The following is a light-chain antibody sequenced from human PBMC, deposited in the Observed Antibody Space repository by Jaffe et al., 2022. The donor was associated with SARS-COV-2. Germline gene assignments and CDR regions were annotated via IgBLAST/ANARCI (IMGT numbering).Light chain of an antibody. CDR2: DAS. CDR3: QQRSNWPPKYT. J-gene: IGKJ2*01. CDR1: QIVSSY. V-gene: IGKV3-11*01. Sequence: EIVLTQSPATLSLSPGERAILSCRASQIVSSYLAWYQQRLGQAPRLLIYDASNRATGIPARFSGSVSGTDFTLTISSLEPEDSAVYYCQQRSNWPPKYTFGQGTKLEIK.